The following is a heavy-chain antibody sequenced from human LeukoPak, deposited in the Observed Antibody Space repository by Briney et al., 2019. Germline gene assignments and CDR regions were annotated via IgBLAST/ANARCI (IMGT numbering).Heavy chain of an antibody. V-gene: IGHV1-2*02. J-gene: IGHJ4*02. CDR2: INPNSGGT. D-gene: IGHD6-19*01. CDR1: GYTFTGYY. CDR3: ARDAGVSSGYDY. Sequence: ASVKVSCKASGYTFTGYYMRWVRQAPGQGLEWMGWINPNSGGTNYAQKFQGRVTMTRDTSISTAYMELSRLRSDDTAVYYCARDAGVSSGYDYWGQGTLVTVSS.